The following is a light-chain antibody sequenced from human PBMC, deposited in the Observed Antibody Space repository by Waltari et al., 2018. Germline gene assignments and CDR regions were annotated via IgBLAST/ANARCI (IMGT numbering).Light chain of an antibody. CDR2: QDN. J-gene: IGLJ2*01. Sequence: SYELTQPPSVSVSPGQPASITCSGEKLGEEYSCWYQQRPGQSPLLVIYQDNKRPSGIPERFSGSNSGNTATLTISGTQAVDEADYYCQAWDSSTVVFGGGTKLTVL. V-gene: IGLV3-1*01. CDR3: QAWDSSTVV. CDR1: KLGEEY.